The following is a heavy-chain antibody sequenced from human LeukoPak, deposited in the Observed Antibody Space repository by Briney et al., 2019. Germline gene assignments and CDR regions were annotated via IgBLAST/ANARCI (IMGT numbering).Heavy chain of an antibody. CDR3: ARETPRRGETRDGYR. CDR1: GFTFKKYW. CDR2: IKEDGSET. Sequence: GGSLRLSCAASGFTFKKYWMNWVRQVPGKGLECLANIKEDGSETYCADSVKGRFTISRDNPKNLLFLQINSLRVEDTAVYYCARETPRRGETRDGYRWGQGTLVIVSS. V-gene: IGHV3-7*01. J-gene: IGHJ4*02. D-gene: IGHD5-24*01.